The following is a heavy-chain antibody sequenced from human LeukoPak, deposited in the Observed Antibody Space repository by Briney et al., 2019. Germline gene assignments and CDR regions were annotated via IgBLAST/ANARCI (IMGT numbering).Heavy chain of an antibody. D-gene: IGHD3-9*01. V-gene: IGHV3-48*01. CDR3: AREGLLNFDY. CDR1: DFMFSRYS. J-gene: IGHJ4*02. CDR2: ISGSSTSI. Sequence: GGSLRLSCAASDFMFSRYSMNWVRQAPGKGLEWVSYISGSSTSIFYVDSVKGRFTITRDNAKNSLYLQMNSLRAEDTAVYYCAREGLLNFDYWGQGTLVTVSS.